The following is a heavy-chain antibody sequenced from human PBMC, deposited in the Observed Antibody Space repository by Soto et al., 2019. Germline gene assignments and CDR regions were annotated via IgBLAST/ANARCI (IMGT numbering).Heavy chain of an antibody. Sequence: EVRLEESGGGLVQPGGSLRLSCAASGFTFDSYWMYWVRQAPGKGLVWVSRVNSDGSIITYADSVKGRFTISRDNAKNTLSLQMNSLRVEDTAVYYCATSKGAVVISPYFFDYWGQGALVTVSS. CDR1: GFTFDSYW. CDR3: ATSKGAVVISPYFFDY. CDR2: VNSDGSII. V-gene: IGHV3-74*01. D-gene: IGHD2-21*01. J-gene: IGHJ4*02.